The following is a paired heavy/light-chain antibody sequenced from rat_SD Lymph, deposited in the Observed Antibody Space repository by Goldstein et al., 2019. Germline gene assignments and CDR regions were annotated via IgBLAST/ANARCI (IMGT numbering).Heavy chain of an antibody. V-gene: IGHV5-29*01. CDR3: TRDGILGAGYYFDY. Sequence: EVQLVESGGGLVQPGRSMKLSCAASGFTFSNYGMAWVRQAPTKGLEWVATISYDGSSTYYRDSVKGRFTISRDNAKSTLYLQMNSLRSEDTATYYCTRDGILGAGYYFDYWGQGVMVTVSS. J-gene: IGHJ2*01. D-gene: IGHD4-2*01. CDR2: ISYDGSST. CDR1: GFTFSNYG.
Light chain of an antibody. J-gene: IGKJ2-1*01. CDR1: KSISKY. CDR3: QQHNEYPPT. Sequence: DVQMTQSPSNLAASPGESVSINCKASKSISKYLAWYQQKPGKANKLLIYSGSTLQSGTPSRFSGSGSGTDFTLTIRNLEPEDFGLYYCQQHNEYPPTFGAGTKLELK. CDR2: SGS. V-gene: IGKV16S1*01.